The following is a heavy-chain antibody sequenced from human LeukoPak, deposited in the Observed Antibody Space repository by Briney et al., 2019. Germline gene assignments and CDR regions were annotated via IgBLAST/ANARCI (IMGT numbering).Heavy chain of an antibody. CDR2: ITSDGSTT. J-gene: IGHJ4*01. CDR1: GFSLSDYW. CDR3: AGDYIWGRLF. V-gene: IGHV3-74*01. Sequence: GGSLSLSCVGSGFSLSDYWMHWVRQTPGKGLMWVSRITSDGSTTWYADSVKGRFTVSRDNAKNTLFLEMNSLRDEDTAVYYCAGDYIWGRLFWGQGTLVTVSS. D-gene: IGHD3-16*01.